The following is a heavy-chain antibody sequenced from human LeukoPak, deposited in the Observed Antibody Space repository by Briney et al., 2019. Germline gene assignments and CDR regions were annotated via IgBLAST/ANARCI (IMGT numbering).Heavy chain of an antibody. CDR3: ARDEQLLPKWFDR. V-gene: IGHV1-18*01. CDR2: ISGYNGNT. Sequence: ASVKVSCKASGYTFISYGISWVRQAPGRGLEWMGWISGYNGNTDYAQKFQGRVTMTTDTSTSTAYMELRSLRSDDTAVYYCARDEQLLPKWFDRWGQGTLVTVSS. J-gene: IGHJ5*02. D-gene: IGHD6-13*01. CDR1: GYTFISYG.